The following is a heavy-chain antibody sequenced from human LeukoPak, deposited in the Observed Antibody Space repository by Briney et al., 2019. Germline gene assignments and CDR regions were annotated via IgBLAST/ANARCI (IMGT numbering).Heavy chain of an antibody. CDR2: ISAYNGNT. CDR3: GRDSIFIAARPGSY. CDR1: GYTFTSYG. D-gene: IGHD6-6*01. J-gene: IGHJ4*02. V-gene: IGHV1-18*01. Sequence: ASVKVSCKSSGYTFTSYGISWVRQAPGQGLEWMGWISAYNGNTNYAQKLQGRVTMTTDTSTSTAYMELRSLRSDDTTVYYCGRDSIFIAARPGSYWGQGTLVTVSS.